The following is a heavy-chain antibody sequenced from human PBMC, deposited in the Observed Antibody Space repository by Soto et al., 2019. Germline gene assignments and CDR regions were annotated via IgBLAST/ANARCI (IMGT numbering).Heavy chain of an antibody. V-gene: IGHV3-23*01. J-gene: IGHJ4*02. CDR2: ITGSGGDT. CDR1: GFTFSSYA. Sequence: EVQLLASGGGFIQPGGSLRLSCAASGFTFSSYAMSWVRQSPGKGLEWVSAITGSGGDTYHADSVKGRFTISRDNTKNTLYLQMNSLKAEDTAVYYCAKGSASSRPYYFDYWGQGTLVTVSS. CDR3: AKGSASSRPYYFDY. D-gene: IGHD6-13*01.